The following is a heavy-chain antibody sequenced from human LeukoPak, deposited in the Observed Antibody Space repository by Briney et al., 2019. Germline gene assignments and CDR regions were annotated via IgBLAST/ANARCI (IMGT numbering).Heavy chain of an antibody. J-gene: IGHJ3*01. CDR3: AKEATASYRISAFDV. CDR2: LSGSGTIM. Sequence: GGSLRVSCVGSGLTVGNYAMSWVRQGPGKGLEWVSSLSGSGTIMNYAASVKGRFTISRDNSKSTLYLQLNNLGAEDTALYYCAKEATASYRISAFDVWGHGTMVIVSS. V-gene: IGHV3-23*01. D-gene: IGHD1-14*01. CDR1: GLTVGNYA.